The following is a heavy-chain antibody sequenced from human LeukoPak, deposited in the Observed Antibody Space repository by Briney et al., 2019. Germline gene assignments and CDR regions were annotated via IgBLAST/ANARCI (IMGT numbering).Heavy chain of an antibody. CDR3: ARVERGAAPGYPGWFDP. Sequence: SETLSLTCTVSGGSISSSSYYWGWIRQPPGKGLEWIGSIYYSGSTYYNPSLKSRVTISVDTSKNQFSLKLSSVTAADTAVYYCARVERGAAPGYPGWFDPWRQGTLVTVSP. V-gene: IGHV4-39*07. CDR1: GGSISSSSYY. CDR2: IYYSGST. J-gene: IGHJ5*02. D-gene: IGHD6-13*01.